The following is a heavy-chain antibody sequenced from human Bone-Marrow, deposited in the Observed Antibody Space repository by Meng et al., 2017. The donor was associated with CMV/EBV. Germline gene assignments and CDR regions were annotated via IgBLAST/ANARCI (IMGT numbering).Heavy chain of an antibody. CDR3: ARVPTIFGVVGLFDY. D-gene: IGHD3-3*01. Sequence: SETLSLTCTVSGGSISSSSYYWGWIRQPPGKGLEWIGSVYYSGSTYYNPSLKSRVSISVDTSKNQFSLKLSSVTAADTAVYYCARVPTIFGVVGLFDYWGQGTLVTASS. CDR1: GGSISSSSYY. J-gene: IGHJ4*02. CDR2: VYYSGST. V-gene: IGHV4-39*01.